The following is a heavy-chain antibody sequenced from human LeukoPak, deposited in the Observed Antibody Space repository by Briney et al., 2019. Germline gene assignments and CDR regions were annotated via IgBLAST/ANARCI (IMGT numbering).Heavy chain of an antibody. J-gene: IGHJ4*02. D-gene: IGHD3-22*01. CDR2: IIPIFGTA. CDR3: ARDHTAYYYDSSGLGY. Sequence: SVTVSCKASGGTFSSYAISWVRQAPGQGLEWMGGIIPIFGTANYAQRFQGRVTITADESTSTAYMELSSLRSEDTAVYYCARDHTAYYYDSSGLGYWGQGTLVTVSS. V-gene: IGHV1-69*13. CDR1: GGTFSSYA.